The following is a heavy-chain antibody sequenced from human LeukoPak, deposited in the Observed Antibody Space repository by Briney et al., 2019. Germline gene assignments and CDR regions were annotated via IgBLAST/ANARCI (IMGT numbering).Heavy chain of an antibody. CDR1: GGSISSSSYY. CDR2: IYYRVST. V-gene: IGHV4-39*01. Sequence: KPSETLSLTCTVSGGSISSSSYYWGWIRQPPGKGLEWIGSIYYRVSTYYNPSLKSRVTISVDTSKNQFSPKLSSVTAADTAVYYCARHGNDYDFWSGYYRDYWGQGTLVTVSS. D-gene: IGHD3-3*01. CDR3: ARHGNDYDFWSGYYRDY. J-gene: IGHJ4*02.